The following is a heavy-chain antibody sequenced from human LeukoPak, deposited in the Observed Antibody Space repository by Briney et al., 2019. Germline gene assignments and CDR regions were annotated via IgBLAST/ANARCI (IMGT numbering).Heavy chain of an antibody. CDR3: ARDPPSVYCSSTSCYRGPYNWFDP. CDR2: INPNSGGT. CDR1: GYTFTGYY. J-gene: IGHJ5*02. D-gene: IGHD2-2*01. V-gene: IGHV1-2*02. Sequence: ASVKVSCKASGYTFTGYYMHWVRQAPGQGLEWMGWINPNSGGTNYAQKFQGRVTMTRDTSISTAYMELGRLRSDDTAVYYCARDPPSVYCSSTSCYRGPYNWFDPWGQGTLVTVSS.